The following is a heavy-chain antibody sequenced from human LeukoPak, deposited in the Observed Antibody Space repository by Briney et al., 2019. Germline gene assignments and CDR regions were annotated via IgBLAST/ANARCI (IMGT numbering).Heavy chain of an antibody. CDR1: GGSISTYY. V-gene: IGHV4-4*07. CDR2: VYNSGGT. D-gene: IGHD6-19*01. Sequence: PSETLSLTCTVSGGSISTYYWSWIRQPAGKGLEWIGHVYNSGGTNYNPSLKSRVTMSVDTSKNQISLKVNSVTAADTAVYYCARESYSSFNLFDFWGPGTLVTVSS. CDR3: ARESYSSFNLFDF. J-gene: IGHJ4*02.